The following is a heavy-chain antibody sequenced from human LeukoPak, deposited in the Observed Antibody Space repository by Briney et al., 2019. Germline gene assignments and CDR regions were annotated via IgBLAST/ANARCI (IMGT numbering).Heavy chain of an antibody. CDR1: GFTFSSHS. CDR3: VRESVYYDSSGYYNVLDY. V-gene: IGHV3-21*01. J-gene: IGHJ4*02. CDR2: ITSSSDYI. D-gene: IGHD3-22*01. Sequence: GGSLRLSCAASGFTFSSHSMNWVRQAPGKGLEWVSVITSSSDYIYYADSLKGRFTVSRDNAKNSLYLQVNSLRAEDTAVYYCVRESVYYDSSGYYNVLDYWGQRTLVTVSS.